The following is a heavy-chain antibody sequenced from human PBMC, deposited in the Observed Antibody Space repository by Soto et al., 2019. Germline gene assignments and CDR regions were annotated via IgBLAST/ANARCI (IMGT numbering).Heavy chain of an antibody. CDR2: ISYDGSNK. CDR1: GFTFSSYG. D-gene: IGHD2-8*02. Sequence: GDLRLSCAASGFTFSSYGMHRVRQAPGKGLEWVAVISYDGSNKYYADSVKGRFTISRDNYKNTLYLQMNSLRAEDTAGYYCANPGTVDGTGCQKYYACDMDVWGQGTMVTVSS. V-gene: IGHV3-30*18. CDR3: ANPGTVDGTGCQKYYACDMDV. J-gene: IGHJ6*02.